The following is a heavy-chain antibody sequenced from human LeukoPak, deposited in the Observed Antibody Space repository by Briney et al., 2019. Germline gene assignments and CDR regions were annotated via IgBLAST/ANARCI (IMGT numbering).Heavy chain of an antibody. D-gene: IGHD3-22*01. CDR2: IIPIFGIA. Sequence: GSSVKVSCKASGGSFSSYALSWVRQAPGQGLEWMGRIIPIFGIANYAQKFQGRVTITADKSTSTAYMELSSLRSEDTAVYYCAREGDSSGFHSLDPWGQGTLVTVSS. V-gene: IGHV1-69*04. CDR1: GGSFSSYA. CDR3: AREGDSSGFHSLDP. J-gene: IGHJ5*02.